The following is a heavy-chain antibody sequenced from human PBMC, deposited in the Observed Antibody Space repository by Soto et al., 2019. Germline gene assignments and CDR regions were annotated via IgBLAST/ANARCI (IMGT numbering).Heavy chain of an antibody. CDR3: ARDGYSSPTHYYYYMDV. CDR1: GGSISSYY. V-gene: IGHV4-59*01. D-gene: IGHD6-13*01. J-gene: IGHJ6*03. Sequence: PSETLSLTCTVSGGSISSYYWSWIRQPPGKGLEWIGYIYYSGSTNYNPSLKSRVTISVDTSKNQFSLKLSSVTAADTAVYYCARDGYSSPTHYYYYMDVWGKGTTVTVSS. CDR2: IYYSGST.